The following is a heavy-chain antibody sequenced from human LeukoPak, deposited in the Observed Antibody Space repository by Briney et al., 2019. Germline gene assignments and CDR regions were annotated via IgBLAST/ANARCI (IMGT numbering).Heavy chain of an antibody. J-gene: IGHJ1*01. CDR1: GFTFSSYW. D-gene: IGHD3-16*02. CDR2: IKQDGSEK. Sequence: GGSLRLSCAASGFTFSSYWMSWVRQAPGKGLECVANIKQDGSEKYYVNSVKGRFTISRDNAKNSLYLQMNSLRAEDTAVYYCARSSYDYVWGSYRSAEYFQHWGQGTLVTVSS. V-gene: IGHV3-7*01. CDR3: ARSSYDYVWGSYRSAEYFQH.